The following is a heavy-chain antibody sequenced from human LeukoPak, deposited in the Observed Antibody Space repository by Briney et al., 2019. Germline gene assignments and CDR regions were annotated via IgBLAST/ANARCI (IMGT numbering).Heavy chain of an antibody. CDR1: GFTFDDYA. D-gene: IGHD3-22*01. Sequence: PGGSLRLSCTVSGFTFDDYAMHWVRHTPGKGREWGAGITWNRDNIGYGDSVKGRFTISRDNVKNVLYLQMNSLGPEDTALYYCAKDLSSAITSALVLDVWGQGTTVIVS. J-gene: IGHJ6*02. CDR2: ITWNRDNI. CDR3: AKDLSSAITSALVLDV. V-gene: IGHV3-9*01.